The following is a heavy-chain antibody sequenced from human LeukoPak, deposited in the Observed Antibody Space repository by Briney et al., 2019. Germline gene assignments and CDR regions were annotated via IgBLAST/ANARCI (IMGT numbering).Heavy chain of an antibody. V-gene: IGHV1-2*02. D-gene: IGHD4-11*01. CDR3: ARDPSSVTLYFFDY. CDR2: IDANNGDP. J-gene: IGHJ4*02. CDR1: GYTFRGNY. Sequence: ASVKISCKASGYTFRGNYIHWLPQAPGQGLGWMGWIDANNGDPKSAQKFQGRVTMSRDTSISTAYMDLSSLSPDDAAVYYCARDPSSVTLYFFDYWGQGTLVTVSS.